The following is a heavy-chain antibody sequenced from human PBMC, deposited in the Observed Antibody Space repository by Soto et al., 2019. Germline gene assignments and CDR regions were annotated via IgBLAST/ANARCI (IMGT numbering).Heavy chain of an antibody. CDR1: GYTFTGYY. CDR2: INPNSGGT. J-gene: IGHJ4*02. V-gene: IGHV1-2*04. Sequence: ASVKVSCKASGYTFTGYYMHWVRQAPGQGLEWMGWINPNSGGTNYAQKFQGWVTMTRDTSISTAYMELSRLRSDDTAVYYCARAVRPPPSSGYDYFDYWGQGTLVTVSS. D-gene: IGHD5-12*01. CDR3: ARAVRPPPSSGYDYFDY.